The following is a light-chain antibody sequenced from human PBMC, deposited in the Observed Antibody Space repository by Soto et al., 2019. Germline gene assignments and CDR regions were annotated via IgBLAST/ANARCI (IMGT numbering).Light chain of an antibody. CDR3: SSYTSSSTPWV. CDR1: SSDVGGYNY. CDR2: EVS. J-gene: IGLJ3*02. Sequence: QYALTQPASVSGSPGQSITISCTGTSSDVGGYNYVSWYQQHPGKAPKLMIYEVSNRPSGVSNRFSGSKSGNTASLTISGLQAEDEADYDCSSYTSSSTPWVFGGGTKLTVL. V-gene: IGLV2-14*01.